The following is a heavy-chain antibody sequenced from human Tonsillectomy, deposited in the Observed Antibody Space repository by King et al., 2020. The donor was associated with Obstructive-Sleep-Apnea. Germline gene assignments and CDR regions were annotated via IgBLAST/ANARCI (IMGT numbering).Heavy chain of an antibody. V-gene: IGHV5-51*01. J-gene: IGHJ3*02. CDR2: IYPGDSDT. CDR1: GYSFTSYW. D-gene: IGHD3-22*01. CDR3: ARGTRGYYDSSGYYDDAFDI. Sequence: VQLVESGAEVKKPGESLKISCKGSGYSFTSYWTGWGRQMPGKGLEWMGNIYPGDSDTRSSPSFQGQVTFSADKSISTAYLQWSSLKASDTAMYYCARGTRGYYDSSGYYDDAFDIWGQGTMVTVSS.